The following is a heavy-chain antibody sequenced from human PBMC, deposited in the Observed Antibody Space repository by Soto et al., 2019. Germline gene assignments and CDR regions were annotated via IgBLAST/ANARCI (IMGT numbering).Heavy chain of an antibody. CDR3: ARDQDSSVWWVGCMDV. Sequence: QVQFVQSGAEVKKPGASVKVSCKASGYTFTSYGLHWVRQAPGQRLEWLGWINAGNGNTQYSQKFQGRVTITRDTSASTAYMELCSLRSEDTAVYYCARDQDSSVWWVGCMDVWGQGTTVTVSS. J-gene: IGHJ6*02. V-gene: IGHV1-3*01. D-gene: IGHD6-19*01. CDR1: GYTFTSYG. CDR2: INAGNGNT.